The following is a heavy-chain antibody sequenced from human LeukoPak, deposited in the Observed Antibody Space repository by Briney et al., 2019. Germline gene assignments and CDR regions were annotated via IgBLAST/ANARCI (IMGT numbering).Heavy chain of an antibody. V-gene: IGHV3-13*01. CDR3: AKAFDYNGLRGEGGSFDC. D-gene: IGHD4-11*01. CDR2: IGVGGDT. J-gene: IGHJ4*02. CDR1: GFNFSKND. Sequence: GGSLRLSCVASGFNFSKNDMHWVRQTTERGLEWVSAIGVGGDTYYADPVKSRFTISRENGKNSVYLQMNSLRAGDTAVYFCAKAFDYNGLRGEGGSFDCWGQGALVTVSS.